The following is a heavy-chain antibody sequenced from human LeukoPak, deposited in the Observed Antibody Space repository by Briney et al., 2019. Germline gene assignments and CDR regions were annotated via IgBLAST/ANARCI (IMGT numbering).Heavy chain of an antibody. D-gene: IGHD2-15*01. V-gene: IGHV1-18*01. CDR1: GYTFTSYD. CDR2: INAYNGNT. J-gene: IGHJ4*02. CDR3: TRVPELPDY. Sequence: ASVKVSCKASGYTFTSYDINWVRQAPGQGLEWMGWINAYNGNTNYSQKFQGRVTLTTETSTTTAYMELRSLTSDDTAVYYCTRVPELPDYWGQGTLVTVSS.